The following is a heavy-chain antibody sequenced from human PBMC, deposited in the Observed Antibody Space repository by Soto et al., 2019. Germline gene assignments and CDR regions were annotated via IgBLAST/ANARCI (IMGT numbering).Heavy chain of an antibody. CDR2: IIPIFGTA. Sequence: GASVKVSCKASGGTFSSYAISWVRQAPGQGLEWMGGIIPIFGTANYAQKFQGRVTITADESTSTAYMELSSRRSEDTAVYYCARDREAYYDILTGFHLYGMDVWGQGTMVIVSS. D-gene: IGHD3-9*01. V-gene: IGHV1-69*13. CDR3: ARDREAYYDILTGFHLYGMDV. CDR1: GGTFSSYA. J-gene: IGHJ6*02.